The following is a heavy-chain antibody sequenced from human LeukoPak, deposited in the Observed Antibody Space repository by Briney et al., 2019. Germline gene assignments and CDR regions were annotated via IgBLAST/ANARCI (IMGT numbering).Heavy chain of an antibody. CDR2: IRRGTNGYTT. Sequence: GGSLRLSCAASGFSFSDYILDWVRQAPGKGLEWVGRIRRGTNGYTTEYAASVRGRFIISRDDSQNSLYLHMSSLKTEDTAVYHCTRDGGEGDSSAFDIWGQGTIVTVSS. CDR3: TRDGGEGDSSAFDI. D-gene: IGHD3-22*01. V-gene: IGHV3-72*01. J-gene: IGHJ3*02. CDR1: GFSFSDYI.